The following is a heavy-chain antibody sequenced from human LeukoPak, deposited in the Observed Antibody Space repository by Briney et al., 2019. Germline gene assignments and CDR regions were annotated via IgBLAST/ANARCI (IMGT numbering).Heavy chain of an antibody. CDR1: EYNFANYS. CDR3: ARLISPAGLSYFHR. D-gene: IGHD6-13*01. V-gene: IGHV5-51*01. J-gene: IGHJ4*02. CDR2: IYPGDSQT. Sequence: GESLKFSCKASEYNFANYSIGWVRQMPGRGLEWMGLIYPGDSQTSISPYFQGQVTLSPDKPHATAYLRWNSLKASGTALYYGARLISPAGLSYFHRWGQGSLVTVSS.